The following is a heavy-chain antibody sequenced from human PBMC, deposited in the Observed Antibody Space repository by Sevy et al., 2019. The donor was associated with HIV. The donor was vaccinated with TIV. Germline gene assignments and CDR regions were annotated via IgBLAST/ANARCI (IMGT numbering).Heavy chain of an antibody. CDR2: ISYDGSNK. D-gene: IGHD3-3*01. J-gene: IGHJ3*02. CDR3: AKAARITIFGVVTMGDAFDI. Sequence: GGSLRLSCAASGFTFSSYGMHWVRQAPGKGLEWVAVISYDGSNKNYADSVKGRFTISRDNSKNTLYLEMNSLRVEDTAVYYCAKAARITIFGVVTMGDAFDIWGQGTMVTVSS. V-gene: IGHV3-30*18. CDR1: GFTFSSYG.